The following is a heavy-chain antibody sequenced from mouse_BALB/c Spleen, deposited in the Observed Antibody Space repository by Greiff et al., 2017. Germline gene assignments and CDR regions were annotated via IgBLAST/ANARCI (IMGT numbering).Heavy chain of an antibody. CDR1: GFTFSSFG. J-gene: IGHJ4*01. V-gene: IGHV5-17*02. D-gene: IGHD2-12*01. CDR2: ISSGSSTI. Sequence: VVSGGGLVQPGGSRKLSCAASGFTFSSFGMHWVRQAPEKGLDWVAYISSGSSTIYYADTVKGRFTISRDNPKNTLFLQMTSLRSEDTAMYYCARDNDGGYAMDYWGQGTSVTVSS. CDR3: ARDNDGGYAMDY.